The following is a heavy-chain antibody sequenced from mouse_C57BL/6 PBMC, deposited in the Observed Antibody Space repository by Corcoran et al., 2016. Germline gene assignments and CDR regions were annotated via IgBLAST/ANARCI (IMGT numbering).Heavy chain of an antibody. Sequence: DVQLQESGPGLVKPSQSLSLTCSVTGYSITSGSYWNWIRQFPGNKLEWMGYISYDGSNNYNPSLKNRISITRDTSKNQFFLKLNSVTTEDTATYYCARTPYRYYFDYWGQGTTLTVSS. J-gene: IGHJ2*01. CDR2: ISYDGSN. CDR3: ARTPYRYYFDY. V-gene: IGHV3-6*01. CDR1: GYSITSGSY.